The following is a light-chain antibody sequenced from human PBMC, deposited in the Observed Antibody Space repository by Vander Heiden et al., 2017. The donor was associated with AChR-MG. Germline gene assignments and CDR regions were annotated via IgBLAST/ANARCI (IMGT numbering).Light chain of an antibody. J-gene: IGLJ3*02. Sequence: QAVLTQPYSLSASPGPPASLTRTLRSRINACTYWIDRNQQKPGSPPQLLLRYKSDSDKQQGSGVPSRFSGSKDASANAGILLISGLQSEDEADYYCMIWHSSAWVFGGGTKLTVL. CDR2: YKSDSDK. CDR3: MIWHSSAWV. V-gene: IGLV5-45*02. CDR1: SRINACTYW.